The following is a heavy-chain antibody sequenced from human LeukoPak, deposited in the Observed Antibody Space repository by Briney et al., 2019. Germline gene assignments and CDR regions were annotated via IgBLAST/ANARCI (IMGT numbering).Heavy chain of an antibody. Sequence: PGGSLRLSCAASGFTVSSNFMSWVRQAPGKGLEWVSVIYNGGSTYYADSVRGRFTTSRDNSKSTLYLQMNSLRVEDTAVYYCALGLVTDYWGQGTLVTVSS. V-gene: IGHV3-66*01. CDR2: IYNGGST. J-gene: IGHJ4*02. CDR1: GFTVSSNF. D-gene: IGHD3-9*01. CDR3: ALGLVTDY.